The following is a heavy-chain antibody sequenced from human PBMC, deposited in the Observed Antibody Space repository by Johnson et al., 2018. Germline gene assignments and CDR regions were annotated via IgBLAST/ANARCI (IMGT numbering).Heavy chain of an antibody. Sequence: QVQLQESGGGVVQPGRSLRVSCAVSGFTLNTHAIHWLRQSPGKGLEWVAFISHDGNKKYFADSVRGRFTISRDNSKNTLYLQLQSLRAEDTAVYHCAKSPVVSDSYISDYMDVLGTGTTVTVSS. J-gene: IGHJ6*03. CDR3: AKSPVVSDSYISDYMDV. CDR2: ISHDGNKK. V-gene: IGHV3-30*18. D-gene: IGHD6-19*01. CDR1: GFTLNTHA.